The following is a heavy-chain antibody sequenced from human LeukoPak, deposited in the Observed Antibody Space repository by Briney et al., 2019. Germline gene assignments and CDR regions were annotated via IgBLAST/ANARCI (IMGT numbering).Heavy chain of an antibody. Sequence: GRSLRLSCAASGFTFSSYGMPWVRQAPGKGLEWVAVISYDGSNKYYADSVKGRFTISRDNYKNTLYLQMNSLRAEDTAVYYCAKDISSGWLKYIQHWGQGTLVTVSS. D-gene: IGHD6-19*01. CDR1: GFTFSSYG. V-gene: IGHV3-30*18. CDR2: ISYDGSNK. J-gene: IGHJ1*01. CDR3: AKDISSGWLKYIQH.